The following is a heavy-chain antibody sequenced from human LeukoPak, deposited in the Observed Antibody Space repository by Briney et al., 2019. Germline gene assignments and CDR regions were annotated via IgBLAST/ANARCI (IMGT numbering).Heavy chain of an antibody. CDR2: IMPLFGTA. J-gene: IGHJ5*02. V-gene: IGHV1-69*05. CDR3: ARDVHGDYGSGWFDP. CDR1: GGTFTNSA. Sequence: SVKVSCKTSGGTFTNSAISWVLQAPGQGLEWLGGIMPLFGTAGYAQKFQGRVTIPKDESTRTVYLELTSLTSDDTAVYYCARDVHGDYGSGWFDPWGQGTLVSVSS. D-gene: IGHD4-17*01.